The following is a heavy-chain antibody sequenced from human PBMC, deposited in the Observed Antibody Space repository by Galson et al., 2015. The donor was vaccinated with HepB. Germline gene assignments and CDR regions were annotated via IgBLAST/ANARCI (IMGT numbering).Heavy chain of an antibody. V-gene: IGHV3-30*18. D-gene: IGHD3-22*01. CDR1: GLSFSNYG. CDR3: AKDQRAYYDTPRGYFDH. CDR2: MSFDGSNK. J-gene: IGHJ4*02. Sequence: SLRLSCAASGLSFSNYGMHWVRQAPGKGLEWVAVMSFDGSNKYYTDSVKGRFTISRDNSKNTLYLQMNSLRAEDTAVYYCAKDQRAYYDTPRGYFDHWGQGTLVTVSS.